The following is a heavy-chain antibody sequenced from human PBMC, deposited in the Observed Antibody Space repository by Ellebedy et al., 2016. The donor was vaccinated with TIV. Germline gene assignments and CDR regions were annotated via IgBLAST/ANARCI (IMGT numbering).Heavy chain of an antibody. CDR2: IYYSGST. CDR1: GGSISSYY. Sequence: MPSETLSLTCTVSGGSISSYYWNWIRQPPGKGLEWIGYIYYSGSTNYNPSLKSRVTISVDTSKNQFSRKLSSVTAADTAVYYCARDHTYPDSTGTRYYYYGMDVWGQGTTVTVSS. D-gene: IGHD1-1*01. V-gene: IGHV4-59*01. CDR3: ARDHTYPDSTGTRYYYYGMDV. J-gene: IGHJ6*02.